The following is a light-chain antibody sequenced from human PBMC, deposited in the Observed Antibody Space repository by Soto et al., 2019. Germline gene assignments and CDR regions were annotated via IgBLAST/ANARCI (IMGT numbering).Light chain of an antibody. CDR1: QDVSSY. CDR3: QQYHSYPRT. CDR2: GAS. V-gene: IGKV1-8*01. Sequence: AIRMTQSPSSFSASTGDRVTITCRASQDVSSYLAWYQQKPGKAPKVLIYGASTLQSGVPPRFSGSGSGTDFNFTISRLQPEDFATYYCQQYHSYPRTFGQGTKVDIK. J-gene: IGKJ1*01.